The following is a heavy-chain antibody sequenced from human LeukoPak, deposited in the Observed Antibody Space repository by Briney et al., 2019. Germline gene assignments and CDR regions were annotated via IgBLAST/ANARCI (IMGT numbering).Heavy chain of an antibody. Sequence: GGSLRLSCAASGFTFDDYAMHWVRQAPGKGLEWVSCISWNSGSIGYADSVKGRFTISRDNAKNSLYLQMNSLRAEDTALYYCAKPHQPYYYDSSGYFDYWGQGTLVTVSS. V-gene: IGHV3-9*01. CDR1: GFTFDDYA. J-gene: IGHJ4*02. D-gene: IGHD3-22*01. CDR3: AKPHQPYYYDSSGYFDY. CDR2: ISWNSGSI.